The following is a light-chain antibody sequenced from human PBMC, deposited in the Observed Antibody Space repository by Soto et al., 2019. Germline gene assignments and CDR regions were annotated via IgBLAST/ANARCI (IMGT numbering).Light chain of an antibody. Sequence: EIVMTQSPATLSVSPGERATLSCRASQSVSSNLAWYQQKPGQAPRLLIYGASTRATGIPARFSGSGSGTEFTLTITSVQPDDFATYYCQQYSDYSAHGLTFGGGTKVAIK. J-gene: IGKJ4*01. CDR3: QQYSDYSAHGLT. V-gene: IGKV3-15*01. CDR2: GAS. CDR1: QSVSSN.